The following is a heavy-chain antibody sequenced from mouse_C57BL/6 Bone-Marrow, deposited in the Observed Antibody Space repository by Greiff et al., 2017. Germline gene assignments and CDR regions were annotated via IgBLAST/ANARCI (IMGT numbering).Heavy chain of an antibody. CDR2: IRSKSSNYAT. J-gene: IGHJ1*03. Sequence: EVQLVESGGGLVQPKGSLKLSCAASGFTFNTYAMHWVRQAPGKGLEWVARIRSKSSNYATYYADSVKDRFTISRDDSQSMLYLQMHNLKTEDTALYYCIIEGVSYGIPHWYFDVWGTGTTVTVSS. CDR1: GFTFNTYA. D-gene: IGHD1-1*01. V-gene: IGHV10-3*01. CDR3: IIEGVSYGIPHWYFDV.